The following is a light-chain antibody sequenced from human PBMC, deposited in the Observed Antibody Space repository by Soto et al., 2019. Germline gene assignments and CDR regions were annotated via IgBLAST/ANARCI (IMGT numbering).Light chain of an antibody. V-gene: IGKV1-39*01. CDR2: AAS. Sequence: IQLTHSPSSLSASVGDRLTITCRASQSISTYLNWYQQKPGKAPKLLIFAASTLQNEVPSRFSGTGSGTDSTLVCGSLQPGDFASHSLRQTFTTPRACGEGTKVDIK. J-gene: IGKJ4*02. CDR3: RQTFTTPRA. CDR1: QSISTY.